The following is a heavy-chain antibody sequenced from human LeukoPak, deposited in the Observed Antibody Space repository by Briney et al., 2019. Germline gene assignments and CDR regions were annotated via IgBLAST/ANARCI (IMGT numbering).Heavy chain of an antibody. D-gene: IGHD5-12*01. V-gene: IGHV3-23*01. CDR1: GFTFSTYA. Sequence: GGSLRLSCAASGFTFSTYAMSWVRQAPGKGLEWISGISGSGGSTYYADSVKGRFTISRDNSKNTLYLQMNSLRAEDTAVYYCAKDGREWPRSLDYWGQGTLVTVSS. CDR3: AKDGREWPRSLDY. CDR2: ISGSGGST. J-gene: IGHJ4*02.